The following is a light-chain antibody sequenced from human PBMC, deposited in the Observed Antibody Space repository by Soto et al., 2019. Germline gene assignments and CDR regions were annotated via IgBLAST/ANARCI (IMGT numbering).Light chain of an antibody. Sequence: PGERVALSSRASQSVSSSYLTWFQQRPGQAPRLLIYGASTRATSIPARFSGTGSGTDFTLSISSLQPEDFAVYYCQQDYNLPAFGQGTKVDIK. CDR3: QQDYNLPA. J-gene: IGKJ1*01. CDR1: QSVSSSY. CDR2: GAS. V-gene: IGKV3D-7*01.